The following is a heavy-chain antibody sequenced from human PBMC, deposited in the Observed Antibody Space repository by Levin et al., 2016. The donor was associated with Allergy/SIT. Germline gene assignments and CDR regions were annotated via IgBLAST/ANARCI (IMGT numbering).Heavy chain of an antibody. V-gene: IGHV1-8*01. J-gene: IGHJ6*02. CDR1: GYTFTSYD. CDR3: ARDNLLELLDYYYYGMDV. CDR2: MNPNSGNT. D-gene: IGHD1-7*01. Sequence: ASVKVSCKASGYTFTSYDINWVRQATGQGLEWMGWMNPNSGNTGYAQKFQGRVTMTRNTSISTAYMELSSLRSEDTAVYYCARDNLLELLDYYYYGMDVWGQGTTVTVSS.